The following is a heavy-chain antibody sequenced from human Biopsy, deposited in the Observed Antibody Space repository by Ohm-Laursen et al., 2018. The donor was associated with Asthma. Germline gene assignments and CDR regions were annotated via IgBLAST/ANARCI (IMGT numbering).Heavy chain of an antibody. CDR2: ISVYNGNT. V-gene: IGHV1-18*01. Sequence: ASVKASCKASGYTFNSAGITWVRQAPGQGLEWMGWISVYNGNTKVSQKLQDRVTMITDTSTSTAYMELRSLRSDDTAVYFCARAVDYSHYYGIDVWGQGTTVTVS. D-gene: IGHD3-10*01. CDR3: ARAVDYSHYYGIDV. J-gene: IGHJ6*02. CDR1: GYTFNSAG.